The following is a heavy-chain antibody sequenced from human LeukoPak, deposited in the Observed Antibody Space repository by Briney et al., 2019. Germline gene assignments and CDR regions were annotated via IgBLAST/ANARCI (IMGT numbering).Heavy chain of an antibody. Sequence: PGGSLRLSCAASGFTVSTNYMSWVRQAPGKGLEWVSIIYSGGSTYYAGSVKGRFTISRDNSKNTLYLQMNSLRAEDTAVYYCARFTGTYYNNPDYWGQGTLVTVSS. CDR3: ARFTGTYYNNPDY. J-gene: IGHJ4*02. CDR1: GFTVSTNY. D-gene: IGHD3-10*01. CDR2: IYSGGST. V-gene: IGHV3-53*01.